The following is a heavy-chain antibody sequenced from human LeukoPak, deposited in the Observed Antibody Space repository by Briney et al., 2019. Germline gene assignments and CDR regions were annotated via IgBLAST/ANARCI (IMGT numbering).Heavy chain of an antibody. D-gene: IGHD6-13*01. CDR2: IYDDGSS. CDR3: ARDPSTQIAAAGSAFDI. CDR1: GGSISTGGYA. J-gene: IGHJ3*02. Sequence: SETLSLTCGVSGGSISTGGYAWSWIRQPPGKGLEYIGYIYDDGSSYYNPSLKSRVTISLDKSQNQFSLKLTSVTAADTAVYYCARDPSTQIAAAGSAFDIWGQGTMVTVSS. V-gene: IGHV4-30-2*01.